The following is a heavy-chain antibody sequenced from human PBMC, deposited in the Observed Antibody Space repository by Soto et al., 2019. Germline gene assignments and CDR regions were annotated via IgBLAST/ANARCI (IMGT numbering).Heavy chain of an antibody. D-gene: IGHD6-19*01. CDR2: INPNSGGT. Sequence: ASVKVSCKASGYTFTGYYMHWVRQAPGQGLEWMGWINPNSGGTNYAQKFQGWVTMTRDTSISTAYMELSRLRSDDTAVYYCARDHSGSSLTAEFDPWGQGTLVTV. V-gene: IGHV1-2*04. CDR1: GYTFTGYY. J-gene: IGHJ5*02. CDR3: ARDHSGSSLTAEFDP.